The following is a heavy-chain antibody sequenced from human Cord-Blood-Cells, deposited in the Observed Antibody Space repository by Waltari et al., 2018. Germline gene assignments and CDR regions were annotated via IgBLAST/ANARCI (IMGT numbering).Heavy chain of an antibody. Sequence: QLQLQESGPGLVKPSETLSLTCTVSGGSISSRSYYWGWIRQPPGQGLEWIGSIYYSGGTYYNPSLKSRVTISVDTSKNQFSLKPSSVTAADTAVYYCARNWNYYYYYMDVWGKGTTVTVSS. D-gene: IGHD1-1*01. V-gene: IGHV4-39*01. CDR1: GGSISSRSYY. J-gene: IGHJ6*03. CDR2: IYYSGGT. CDR3: ARNWNYYYYYMDV.